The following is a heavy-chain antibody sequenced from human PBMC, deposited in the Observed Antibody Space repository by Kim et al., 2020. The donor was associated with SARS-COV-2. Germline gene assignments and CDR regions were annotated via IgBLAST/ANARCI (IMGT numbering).Heavy chain of an antibody. CDR1: GFTFSSYA. D-gene: IGHD3-22*01. V-gene: IGHV3-23*01. CDR3: AKVRHSDNYLFDQ. Sequence: GGSLRLSCAASGFTFSSYAMNWVRQAPGKGLEWVSGISDSGGSTYYADSVKGRSTISSDNSKTTQYLQMDSLRAEDTDGYYCAKVRHSDNYLFDQWGQGTLVTVSS. J-gene: IGHJ4*02. CDR2: ISDSGGST.